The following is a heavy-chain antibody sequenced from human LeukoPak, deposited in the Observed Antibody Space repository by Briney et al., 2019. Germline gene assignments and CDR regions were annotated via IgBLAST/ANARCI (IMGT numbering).Heavy chain of an antibody. CDR3: ARGRRDGYNSARGYYYYYYMDV. Sequence: SETLSLTCAVYGGSFSGYYWSWIRQPPGKGLEWIGEINHSGSTNYNPSLKSRVTISVDTSKNQFSLKLGSVTAADTAVYYCARGRRDGYNSARGYYYYYYMDVWGKGTTVTVSS. J-gene: IGHJ6*03. CDR1: GGSFSGYY. CDR2: INHSGST. V-gene: IGHV4-34*01. D-gene: IGHD5-24*01.